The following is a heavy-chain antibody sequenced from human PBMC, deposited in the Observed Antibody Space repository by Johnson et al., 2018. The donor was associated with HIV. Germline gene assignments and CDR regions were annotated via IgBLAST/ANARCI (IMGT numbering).Heavy chain of an antibody. Sequence: QVQLVESGGGLIQPGGSLRLSCAASGFTFSSYGMHWVRQAPGKGLEWVAVISYDGSNKYYADSVKGRFTISRDNSKNTLYLQMNSLRAEDTAVYYCARRYSGSYGAFDIWGQGTMVTVSS. D-gene: IGHD1-26*01. CDR3: ARRYSGSYGAFDI. J-gene: IGHJ3*02. CDR1: GFTFSSYG. V-gene: IGHV3-30*03. CDR2: ISYDGSNK.